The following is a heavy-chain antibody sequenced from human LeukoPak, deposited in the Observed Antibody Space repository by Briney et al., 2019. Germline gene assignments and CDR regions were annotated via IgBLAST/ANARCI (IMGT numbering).Heavy chain of an antibody. CDR3: ARDDSSLYWYFGL. CDR2: INPNSGGT. CDR1: GYTFTGYD. V-gene: IGHV1-2*02. J-gene: IGHJ2*01. Sequence: ASVKVSCKASGYTFTGYDISWVRQAAGQGLEWMGWINPNSGGTVYAQKFQGRVTMTSDTSISTAYMELSSLRSDDTAVYYCARDDSSLYWYFGLWGRGTLVTVSS. D-gene: IGHD6-13*01.